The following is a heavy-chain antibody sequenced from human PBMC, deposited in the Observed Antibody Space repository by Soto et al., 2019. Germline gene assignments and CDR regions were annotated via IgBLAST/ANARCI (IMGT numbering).Heavy chain of an antibody. V-gene: IGHV1-18*01. CDR1: GYTFISYG. J-gene: IGHJ4*02. CDR3: ARELGYCSGGNCYPFDY. Sequence: QVQLVQSGAEVKEPGASVKISCKTSGYTFISYGMSWLRQAPGQGPEWMGWISGYSGDTNYAQRSQGRVTLTTDASANTAYLELRSLRSDDTAVYYCARELGYCSGGNCYPFDYWGQETLVTVSS. CDR2: ISGYSGDT. D-gene: IGHD2-15*01.